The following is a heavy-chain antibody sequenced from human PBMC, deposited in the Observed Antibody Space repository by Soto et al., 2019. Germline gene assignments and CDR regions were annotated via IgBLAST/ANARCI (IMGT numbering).Heavy chain of an antibody. CDR3: ARDQPGYSYGYGLGY. CDR1: GFTFSSYT. Sequence: EVQLVESGGGLVKPGGSLRLSCEASGFTFSSYTLNWVRQPPGKGLEWVSSISSRSSYIYYEASVKGRFTISRDNAKNSLYLQMNSLRAEDTAVYYCARDQPGYSYGYGLGYWGQGTLVTVSS. CDR2: ISSRSSYI. V-gene: IGHV3-21*01. J-gene: IGHJ4*02. D-gene: IGHD5-18*01.